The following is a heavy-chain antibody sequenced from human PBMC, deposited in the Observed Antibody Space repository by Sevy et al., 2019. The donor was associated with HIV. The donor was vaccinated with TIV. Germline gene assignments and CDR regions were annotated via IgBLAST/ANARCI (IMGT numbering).Heavy chain of an antibody. Sequence: GGSLRLSCAASGFTFSSYSMNWVRQAPGKGLEWVSSISSSSSYIYYADSVKGRFTISRDNAKNSLYLQMNSLRAEDTAVYYCARDESIITTSGVHDYWGQGTLVTVSS. CDR2: ISSSSSYI. J-gene: IGHJ4*02. D-gene: IGHD3-16*01. CDR3: ARDESIITTSGVHDY. CDR1: GFTFSSYS. V-gene: IGHV3-21*01.